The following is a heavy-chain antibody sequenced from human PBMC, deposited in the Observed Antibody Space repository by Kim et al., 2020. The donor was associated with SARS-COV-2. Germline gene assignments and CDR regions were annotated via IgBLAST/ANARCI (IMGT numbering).Heavy chain of an antibody. CDR2: ISGDGGST. CDR3: AKDPTGYSSSWSGY. CDR1: GFTFDDYA. D-gene: IGHD6-13*01. V-gene: IGHV3-43*02. J-gene: IGHJ4*02. Sequence: GGSLRLSCAASGFTFDDYAMHWVRQAPGKGLEWVSLISGDGGSTYYADSVKGRFTISRDKSKNSLYLQMNSLRTEDTGLYYCAKDPTGYSSSWSGYWGQGTLVTVSS.